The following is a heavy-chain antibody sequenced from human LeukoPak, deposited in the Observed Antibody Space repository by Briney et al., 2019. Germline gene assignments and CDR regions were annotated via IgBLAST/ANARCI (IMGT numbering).Heavy chain of an antibody. CDR1: GYSISSGYY. D-gene: IGHD3-9*01. Sequence: PSETLSLTCTVSGYSISSGYYWSWIRQPAGKGLEWIGRIYTSGSTNYNPSLKSRVTISVDTSKNQFSLKLSSVTAADTAVYYCASENYDILTGYYMDVWGKGTTVTISS. CDR2: IYTSGST. J-gene: IGHJ6*03. CDR3: ASENYDILTGYYMDV. V-gene: IGHV4-61*02.